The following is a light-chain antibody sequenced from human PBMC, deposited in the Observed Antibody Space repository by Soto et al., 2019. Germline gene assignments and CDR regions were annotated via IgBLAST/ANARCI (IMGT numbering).Light chain of an antibody. CDR2: RAS. Sequence: EVVLTQSPATLSVSPGERAILSCWASQSVGSLLAWYQQKPGQAPRLLIYRASTRATDTPARFSGSGSGTEFSLTISSLQSEDFAIYYCQQYNNWPITFGQGTRLEIQ. V-gene: IGKV3-15*01. CDR3: QQYNNWPIT. CDR1: QSVGSL. J-gene: IGKJ5*01.